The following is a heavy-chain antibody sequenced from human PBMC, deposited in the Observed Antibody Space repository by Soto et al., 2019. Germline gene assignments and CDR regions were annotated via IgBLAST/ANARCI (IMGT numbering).Heavy chain of an antibody. J-gene: IGHJ4*02. V-gene: IGHV3-23*01. CDR3: SKAYFDIMTGYFGDY. CDR1: GFTFINYP. D-gene: IGHD3-9*01. Sequence: VQLLEPGGGLVQPGGSLRLACGASGFTFINYPMSWVRQAPGKGLEWVSGMSNSGSRTYYADSVEGRFIISRDKSKNTMYLQMNSLRPADTAVYYCSKAYFDIMTGYFGDYWGQGTLVSVSS. CDR2: MSNSGSRT.